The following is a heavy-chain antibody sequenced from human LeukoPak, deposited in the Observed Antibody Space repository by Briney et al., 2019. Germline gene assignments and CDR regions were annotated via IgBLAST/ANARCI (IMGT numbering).Heavy chain of an antibody. J-gene: IGHJ4*02. V-gene: IGHV3-23*01. CDR1: GFTFSRYA. D-gene: IGHD6-19*01. Sequence: PGGSLRLSCETSGFTFSRYAMTWVRQAPGKGLEWVSAISGSGGSTYYADSVKGRFTISRDNSKNTLYLQMNSLRAEDTAVYYCAKDSLLDVYSSGWYGGNWGQGTLVTVSS. CDR2: ISGSGGST. CDR3: AKDSLLDVYSSGWYGGN.